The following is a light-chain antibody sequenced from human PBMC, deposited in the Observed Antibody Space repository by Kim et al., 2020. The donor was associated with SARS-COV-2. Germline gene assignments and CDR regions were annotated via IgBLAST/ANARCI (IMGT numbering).Light chain of an antibody. V-gene: IGKV3-15*01. J-gene: IGKJ1*01. CDR1: QSVSSS. CDR3: QQYENWPPWT. CDR2: GAS. Sequence: EIVMTQSPATVSVSPGERATLSCRASQSVSSSLAWYQQKPGQAPRLLIYGASTRATGIPARFSGSGSGTEFTLTISSLESEDSAIYYCQQYENWPPWTFGQGTKVDIK.